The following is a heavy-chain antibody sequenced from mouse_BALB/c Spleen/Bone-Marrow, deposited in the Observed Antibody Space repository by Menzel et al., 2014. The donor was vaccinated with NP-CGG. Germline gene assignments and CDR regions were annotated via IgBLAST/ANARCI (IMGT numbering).Heavy chain of an antibody. V-gene: IGHV5-9-3*01. CDR1: GFTFSSYA. Sequence: EVKLVESGGGLVKPGGSLKLSCAASGFTFSSYAMSWVRQTPEKRLEWVATISSGGSYTYCPDSVKGRFTISRDNAKNTLYLQMSSLRSEDTAMYYCARHGGKGYAMDYWGQGTSVTVSS. CDR3: ARHGGKGYAMDY. CDR2: ISSGGSYT. J-gene: IGHJ4*01. D-gene: IGHD2-1*01.